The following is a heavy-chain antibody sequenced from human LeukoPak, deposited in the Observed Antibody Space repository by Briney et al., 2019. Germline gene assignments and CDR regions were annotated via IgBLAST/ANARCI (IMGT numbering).Heavy chain of an antibody. J-gene: IGHJ4*02. CDR1: GGSISSYY. D-gene: IGHD3-22*01. Sequence: PSETLSLTCTVSGGSISSYYWSWIRQPPGKGLEWIGYIYYSGTTNYNPSLKSRVTISVDTSKNQFSLKLSSVTAADTAVYYCARGGGHHYYDSSGYLRLGFDYWGQGTLVTVSS. CDR3: ARGGGHHYYDSSGYLRLGFDY. CDR2: IYYSGTT. V-gene: IGHV4-59*12.